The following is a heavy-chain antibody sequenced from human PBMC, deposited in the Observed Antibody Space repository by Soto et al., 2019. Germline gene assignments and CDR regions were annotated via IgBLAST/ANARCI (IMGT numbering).Heavy chain of an antibody. CDR1: GYTFSNNG. CDR3: ARDRAHGFDI. Sequence: ASAKVSCKASGYTFSNNGISWVRQAPGQGLEWMGWISADKGNTNYAQKLQGRVTMTRDTSTSTVYMELRSLRSEDTAVYYCARDRAHGFDIWGQGTMVTVSS. J-gene: IGHJ3*02. CDR2: ISADKGNT. V-gene: IGHV1-18*01.